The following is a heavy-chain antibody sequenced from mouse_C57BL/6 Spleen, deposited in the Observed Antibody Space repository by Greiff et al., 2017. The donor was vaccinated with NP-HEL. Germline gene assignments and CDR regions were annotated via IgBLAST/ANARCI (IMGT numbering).Heavy chain of an antibody. CDR1: GFTFSSYT. Sequence: EVQGVESGGGLVKPGGSLKLSCAASGFTFSSYTMSWVRQTPEKRLEWFATISGGGGNTYYPDSVKGRFTISRDNAKNTLYLQMSSLRSEDTALYYCGRLGGNYAMDYWGQGTSVTVSS. J-gene: IGHJ4*01. D-gene: IGHD1-1*02. V-gene: IGHV5-9*01. CDR3: GRLGGNYAMDY. CDR2: ISGGGGNT.